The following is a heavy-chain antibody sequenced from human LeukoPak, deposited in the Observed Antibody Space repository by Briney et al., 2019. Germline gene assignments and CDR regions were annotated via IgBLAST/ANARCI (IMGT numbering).Heavy chain of an antibody. V-gene: IGHV1-2*06. D-gene: IGHD3-22*01. CDR2: INPNSGGT. CDR1: GYTFTGYY. Sequence: GASVKVSCKASGYTFTGYYMHWVRQAPGQGLEWMGRINPNSGGTNYAQKFQGRVTMTRDTSISAAYMELSRLRSDDTAVYYCAREDYYDLYYFDYWGQGTLVTVSS. J-gene: IGHJ4*02. CDR3: AREDYYDLYYFDY.